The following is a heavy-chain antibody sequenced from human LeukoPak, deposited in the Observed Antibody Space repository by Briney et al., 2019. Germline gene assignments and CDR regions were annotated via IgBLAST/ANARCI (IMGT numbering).Heavy chain of an antibody. V-gene: IGHV3-74*01. Sequence: PGGSLRLSCAASGFTFSSYWMHWVRQAPGKGLVWVSRINSDGSSTSYADSVKGRFTISRDNAKNTLYLQMNSLRAEGTAVYYCARSPRHDYGGSWYFDLWGRGTLVTVSS. CDR3: ARSPRHDYGGSWYFDL. D-gene: IGHD4-23*01. CDR2: INSDGSST. J-gene: IGHJ2*01. CDR1: GFTFSSYW.